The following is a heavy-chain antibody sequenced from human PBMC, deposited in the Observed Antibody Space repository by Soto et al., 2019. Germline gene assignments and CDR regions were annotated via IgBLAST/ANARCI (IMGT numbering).Heavy chain of an antibody. D-gene: IGHD2-15*01. J-gene: IGHJ4*02. CDR1: GFTFGNYA. Sequence: EVQLLESGGGLVQPGGSLRLSCAASGFTFGNYAMSWVRQAPGQGLEWVSSISGGGAGTYYADSVKGRFTISRDNSKTTLYLQMNSLRVEDTALYYCAKDVYCSGGSCFSDFDYWGQGTLVTVSS. CDR2: ISGGGAGT. CDR3: AKDVYCSGGSCFSDFDY. V-gene: IGHV3-23*01.